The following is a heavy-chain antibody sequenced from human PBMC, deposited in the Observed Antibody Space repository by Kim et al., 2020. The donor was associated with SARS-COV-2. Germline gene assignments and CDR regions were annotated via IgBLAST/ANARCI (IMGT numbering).Heavy chain of an antibody. CDR3: ASHGPGGFDY. CDR2: NT. Sequence: NTKYSQKFQGRVTITRDTSASTAYMELSSLRSEDTAVYYCASHGPGGFDYWGQGTLVTVSS. D-gene: IGHD3-10*01. J-gene: IGHJ4*02. V-gene: IGHV1-3*01.